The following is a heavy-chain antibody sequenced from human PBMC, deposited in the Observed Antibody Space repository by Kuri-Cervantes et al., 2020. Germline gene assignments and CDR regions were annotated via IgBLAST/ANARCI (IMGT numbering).Heavy chain of an antibody. V-gene: IGHV3-74*01. Sequence: GESLKISCAASGFTFRTYWLHWVRQPPGKGLEWVSRINAEGTLITYADSVKGRFTISRDNSKNTLYLQMNSLRAEDTAVYYCAKEEFVVVVAAVDYWGQGTLVTVSS. D-gene: IGHD2-15*01. CDR2: INAEGTLI. CDR1: GFTFRTYW. J-gene: IGHJ4*02. CDR3: AKEEFVVVVAAVDY.